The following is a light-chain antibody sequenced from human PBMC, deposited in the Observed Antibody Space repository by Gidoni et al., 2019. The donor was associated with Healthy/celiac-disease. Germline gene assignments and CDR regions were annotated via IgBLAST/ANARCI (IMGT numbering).Light chain of an antibody. Sequence: QSALTQPASVSGSPGQSFTISCTGTSSDVGGYNYVSWYQQHPGKAPKLMIYDVSNRPSGVSNRFSGSKSGNTASLTISGLQAEDEADYYCSSYTSSSTPWVFGTGTKVTVL. CDR3: SSYTSSSTPWV. CDR1: SSDVGGYNY. J-gene: IGLJ1*01. V-gene: IGLV2-14*01. CDR2: DVS.